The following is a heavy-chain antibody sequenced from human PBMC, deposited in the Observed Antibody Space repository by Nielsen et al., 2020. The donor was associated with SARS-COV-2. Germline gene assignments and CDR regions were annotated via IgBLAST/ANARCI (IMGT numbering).Heavy chain of an antibody. CDR3: AKEGGYCTNGVCYTGYFDY. CDR1: GFTFSSYG. CDR2: ISYDGSNK. V-gene: IGHV3-30*18. Sequence: GESLKISCAASGFTFSSYGMHWVRQAPGKGLEWVAVISYDGSNKYYADSVKGRFTISRDNSKNTLYLQMNSLRAEDTAVYYCAKEGGYCTNGVCYTGYFDYWGQGTLVTVSS. D-gene: IGHD2-8*01. J-gene: IGHJ4*02.